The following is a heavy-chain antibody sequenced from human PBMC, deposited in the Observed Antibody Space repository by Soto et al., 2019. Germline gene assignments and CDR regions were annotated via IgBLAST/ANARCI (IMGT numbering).Heavy chain of an antibody. CDR3: ARTYYDYIWGSYRPDAFDI. Sequence: GESLKIYCKGTGYSFTSYWIGCVRQMPGKGLEWMGIIYPGDSDTRYSPSFQGQVTISADKSISTAYLQWSSLKASDTAMYYCARTYYDYIWGSYRPDAFDICGQGTMVTVSS. J-gene: IGHJ3*02. V-gene: IGHV5-51*01. CDR1: GYSFTSYW. D-gene: IGHD3-16*02. CDR2: IYPGDSDT.